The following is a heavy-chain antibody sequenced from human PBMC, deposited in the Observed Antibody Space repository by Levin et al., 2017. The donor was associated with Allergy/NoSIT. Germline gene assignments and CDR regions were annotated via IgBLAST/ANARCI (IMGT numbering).Heavy chain of an antibody. CDR2: VSGSGSRT. CDR1: GFTFSSYA. J-gene: IGHJ4*02. D-gene: IGHD6-13*01. CDR3: ARDLAALVVTETDGDY. V-gene: IGHV3-23*01. Sequence: GGSLRLSCAASGFTFSSYAMNWVRQAPGKGLEWVSTVSGSGSRTDYAESVKGRFTISRDNSKNTMYLQMNSLRAEDTAIYYCARDLAALVVTETDGDYWGQGTLVTVSS.